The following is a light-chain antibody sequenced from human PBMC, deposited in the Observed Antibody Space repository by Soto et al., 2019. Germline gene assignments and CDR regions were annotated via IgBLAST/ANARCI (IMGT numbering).Light chain of an antibody. Sequence: ENVFTQSPGTPSFSPGERATPSSRARQSVNSNYLAWYQQKPGQAPRLLIYDASSRVTGIPDRFSGSGSGTDFTLTISRLEPEDFAVYYCKQYGGSVQEFAQGTKVDIK. CDR2: DAS. CDR1: QSVNSNY. CDR3: KQYGGSVQE. V-gene: IGKV3-20*01. J-gene: IGKJ1*01.